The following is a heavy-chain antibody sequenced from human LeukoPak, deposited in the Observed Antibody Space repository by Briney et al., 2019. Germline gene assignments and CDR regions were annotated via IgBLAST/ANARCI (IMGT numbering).Heavy chain of an antibody. CDR3: ARSRYCSSTSCYEIFYSGYD. CDR2: IIPIFGTA. V-gene: IGHV1-69*13. Sequence: SVKVSCKASGYTFTSYGISWVRQAPGQGLEWMGGIIPIFGTANYAQKFQGRVTITADESTSTAYMELSSLRSEDTAVYYCARSRYCSSTSCYEIFYSGYDWGQGTLVTVSS. CDR1: GYTFTSYG. D-gene: IGHD2-2*01. J-gene: IGHJ4*02.